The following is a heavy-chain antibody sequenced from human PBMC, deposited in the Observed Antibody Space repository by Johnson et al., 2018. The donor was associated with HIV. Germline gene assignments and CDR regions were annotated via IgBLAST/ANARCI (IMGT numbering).Heavy chain of an antibody. V-gene: IGHV3-74*02. Sequence: MLLVESGGGLVKPGGSLRLSCAASGFTFSNAWMSWVRQAPGKGLEWVGRINSDGSSTSYADSVKGRFTISRDNAKNTLYLQMNSLRAGDTAVYYCARAYSGSYINDAFDIWGQGTMVTVSS. D-gene: IGHD1-26*01. J-gene: IGHJ3*02. CDR3: ARAYSGSYINDAFDI. CDR1: GFTFSNAW. CDR2: INSDGSST.